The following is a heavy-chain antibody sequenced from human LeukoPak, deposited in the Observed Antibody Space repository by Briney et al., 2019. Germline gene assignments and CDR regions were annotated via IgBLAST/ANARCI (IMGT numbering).Heavy chain of an antibody. Sequence: GGSLRLSCAASGFTFSSHAMSWVRQAPGKGLEWVSAISGSGGSTYYADSVKGRFTISRDNSKNTLYLQMNSLRAEDTAVYYCAKARDGYCSSTSCLYFDYWGQGTLVTVSS. CDR3: AKARDGYCSSTSCLYFDY. V-gene: IGHV3-23*01. CDR1: GFTFSSHA. J-gene: IGHJ4*02. CDR2: ISGSGGST. D-gene: IGHD2-2*01.